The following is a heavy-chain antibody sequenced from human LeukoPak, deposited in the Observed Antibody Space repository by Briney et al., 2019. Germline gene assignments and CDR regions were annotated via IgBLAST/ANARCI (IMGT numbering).Heavy chain of an antibody. J-gene: IGHJ5*02. Sequence: PGGSLRLSCAASGFTFSSYAMSWVRQAPGKGLEWVSAISGSGGSTYYADSVKGRFTISRDNSKNTLYLQMNSMRAEDTAVYYCAKGGTTGTTFNWFDPWGQGTLVTASS. V-gene: IGHV3-23*01. CDR2: ISGSGGST. CDR1: GFTFSSYA. D-gene: IGHD1-1*01. CDR3: AKGGTTGTTFNWFDP.